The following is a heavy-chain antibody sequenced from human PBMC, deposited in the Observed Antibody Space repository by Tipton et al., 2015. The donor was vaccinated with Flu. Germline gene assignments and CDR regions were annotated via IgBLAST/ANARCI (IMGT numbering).Heavy chain of an antibody. Sequence: TLSLTCTVSGGFITNYYWSWIRQPPGKGLEFIGYIYYTGSAHYNPSLYSRVTMSVDTSKHQFSLKVTSVTAADTAVYYCAKHTVGRTMGAFAYWGQGTLVTAPS. V-gene: IGHV4-59*08. D-gene: IGHD3-10*01. CDR1: GGFITNYY. J-gene: IGHJ4*02. CDR2: IYYTGSA. CDR3: AKHTVGRTMGAFAY.